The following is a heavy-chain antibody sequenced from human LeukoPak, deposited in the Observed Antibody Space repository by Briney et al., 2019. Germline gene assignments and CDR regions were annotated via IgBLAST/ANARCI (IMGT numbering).Heavy chain of an antibody. CDR1: GGSISSGGYY. Sequence: SETLSLTCTVSGGSISSGGYYWSWIRQHPGKGLEWIGYIYYSGSTYYNPSLKSRVTISVDTSKNQFSLKLSSVTAADTAVYYCASARRTYYYDSSGYYTDYYYYGMDVWSQGTTVTVSS. J-gene: IGHJ6*02. V-gene: IGHV4-31*03. CDR2: IYYSGST. CDR3: ASARRTYYYDSSGYYTDYYYYGMDV. D-gene: IGHD3-22*01.